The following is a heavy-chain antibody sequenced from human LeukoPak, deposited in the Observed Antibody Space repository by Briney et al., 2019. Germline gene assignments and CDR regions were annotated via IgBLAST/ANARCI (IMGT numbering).Heavy chain of an antibody. Sequence: PGGSLSLSCAASGFTFSSYGMHWVRQAPGKGLEWVAVIWYDGSNKFYADSAKGRFTISRDNSKNTLYLQMNSLRAEDTAVYYCARDGLELRGFIYFQQWGQGTLVTVSS. V-gene: IGHV3-33*01. CDR1: GFTFSSYG. D-gene: IGHD1-7*01. CDR3: ARDGLELRGFIYFQQ. J-gene: IGHJ1*01. CDR2: IWYDGSNK.